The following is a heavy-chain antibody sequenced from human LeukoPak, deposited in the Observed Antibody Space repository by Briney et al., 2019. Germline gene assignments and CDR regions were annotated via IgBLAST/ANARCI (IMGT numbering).Heavy chain of an antibody. J-gene: IGHJ4*02. CDR2: IYNSASA. V-gene: IGHV4-30-4*08. CDR1: GGSISSGSYY. Sequence: SQTLSLTCTVSGGSISSGSYYWSWIRQPPGKGLEWVGYIYNSASAYYNPSLKSRVTISVDTSKNRFSLRLNSVTAADTAVYYCARNLLGEGNYVAYFDYWGQGTLVTVSS. CDR3: ARNLLGEGNYVAYFDY. D-gene: IGHD3-16*01.